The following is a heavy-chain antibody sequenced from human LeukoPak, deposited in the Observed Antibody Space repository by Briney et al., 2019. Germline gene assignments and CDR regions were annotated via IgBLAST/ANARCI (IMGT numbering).Heavy chain of an antibody. Sequence: PGGSLRLSCAASGFTFSDSYMTWVRQAPGKGVEWVAYISGSGHDINYSDSVKGRFTISRDNAKKSLYLQMSSLRADDTAVYYCARGASVVAGNDNAFDIWGQGTMVTVSS. CDR3: ARGASVVAGNDNAFDI. V-gene: IGHV3-11*06. J-gene: IGHJ3*02. D-gene: IGHD6-19*01. CDR1: GFTFSDSY. CDR2: ISGSGHDI.